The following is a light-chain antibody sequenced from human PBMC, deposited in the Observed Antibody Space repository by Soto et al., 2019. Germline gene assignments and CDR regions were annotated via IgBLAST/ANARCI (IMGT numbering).Light chain of an antibody. CDR2: AAS. CDR3: QQYYSFPRT. V-gene: IGKV1-39*01. CDR1: QSISSY. J-gene: IGKJ1*01. Sequence: IQMTQSPSSLSASVGDRVTITCRASQSISSYLNWYQQKPGKAPKVLIYAASSLQSGVPSRFSGIGSGTDFTLSISSLQPDDFATYYCQQYYSFPRTFGQGTKVDIK.